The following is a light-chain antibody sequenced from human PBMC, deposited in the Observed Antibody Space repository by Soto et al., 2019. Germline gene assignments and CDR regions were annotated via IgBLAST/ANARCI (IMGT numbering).Light chain of an antibody. CDR3: SSYTSSSLYV. J-gene: IGLJ1*01. CDR1: SSDVGYSNY. V-gene: IGLV2-14*01. CDR2: DVS. Sequence: QSVLAQPASVSGSPGQSIAISCTGTSSDVGYSNYVSWYQQLPGKAPKLIIYDVSDRPSGVSDRFSGSKSGSTASLTISGLQAEDEADYYCSSYTSSSLYVFGSGTKVTVL.